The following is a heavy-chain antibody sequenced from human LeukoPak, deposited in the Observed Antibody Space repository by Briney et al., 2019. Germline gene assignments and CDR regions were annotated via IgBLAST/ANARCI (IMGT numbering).Heavy chain of an antibody. V-gene: IGHV4-39*07. D-gene: IGHD3-9*01. CDR1: GGSISSSSYY. Sequence: SETLSLTCTVSGGSISSSSYYWGWIRQPPGKGLEWIGSIYYSGSTYYNPSLKSRVTISVDTSKNQFSLKLSSVTAADTAVYYCARGIILTGYVDYWGQGTLVTVSS. J-gene: IGHJ4*02. CDR2: IYYSGST. CDR3: ARGIILTGYVDY.